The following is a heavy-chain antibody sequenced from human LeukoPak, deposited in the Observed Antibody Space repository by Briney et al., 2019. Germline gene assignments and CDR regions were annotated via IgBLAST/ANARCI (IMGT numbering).Heavy chain of an antibody. CDR2: KYYSGST. V-gene: IGHV4-61*01. D-gene: IGHD5-18*01. CDR1: GVSINTCFYY. J-gene: IGHJ4*02. Sequence: SETLSLTCDVSGVSINTCFYYWTWIRQPPGKGLQWIGYKYYSGSTRYNSSLRSRLTISLDTSKNQFSLRLTSVTAADTAVYYCARGRSYGFDFDSWGPGTLVIVSS. CDR3: ARGRSYGFDFDS.